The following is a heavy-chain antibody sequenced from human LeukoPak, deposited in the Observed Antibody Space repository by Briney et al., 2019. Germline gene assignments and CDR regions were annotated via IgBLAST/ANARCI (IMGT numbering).Heavy chain of an antibody. CDR3: ARFEGYCTNGVCYTIDY. D-gene: IGHD2-8*01. J-gene: IGHJ4*02. CDR2: ISSSSSYI. Sequence: GGSLRLSCAASGFTFSSYSMNWVRQAPGKGLEWVSSISSSSSYIYYADSVKGRFTISRDNAKNSLYLQMNSLRAEDTAVYYCARFEGYCTNGVCYTIDYWGQGTLVTVSS. V-gene: IGHV3-21*01. CDR1: GFTFSSYS.